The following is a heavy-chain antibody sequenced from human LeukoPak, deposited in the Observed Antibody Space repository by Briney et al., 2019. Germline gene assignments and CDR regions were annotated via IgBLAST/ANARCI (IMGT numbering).Heavy chain of an antibody. D-gene: IGHD4/OR15-4a*01. J-gene: IGHJ4*02. V-gene: IGHV3-33*01. Sequence: GGSLRLSCAASGFTFSSYGMHWGRPAPGKGLEGVAVIWYDGSNKYYADSVKGRFTISRDNSKNTLYLQMNSLRAEDTAVYYCAPRGIRLWFDYWGQGTLVTVSS. CDR2: IWYDGSNK. CDR1: GFTFSSYG. CDR3: APRGIRLWFDY.